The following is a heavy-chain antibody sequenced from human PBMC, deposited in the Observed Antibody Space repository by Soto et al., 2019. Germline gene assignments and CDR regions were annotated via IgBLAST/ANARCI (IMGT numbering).Heavy chain of an antibody. CDR3: AKGGRRWLVTSDFNY. J-gene: IGHJ4*02. CDR1: GFTFSDYA. Sequence: VQLVESGGGVVQPGRSLRLSCAASGFTFSDYAMHWVRQAPGKGLEWVAVVSHDGRNTHYADSVKGRFTISRDSSQNTGSLEMTSLRAEDTAVYYCAKGGRRWLVTSDFNYWGKGALVTGSS. D-gene: IGHD6-19*01. CDR2: VSHDGRNT. V-gene: IGHV3-30*18.